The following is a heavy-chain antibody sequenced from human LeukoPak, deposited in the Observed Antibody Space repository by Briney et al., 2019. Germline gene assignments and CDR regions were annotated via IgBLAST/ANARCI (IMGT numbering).Heavy chain of an antibody. J-gene: IGHJ4*02. V-gene: IGHV3-48*02. CDR2: VSRSSSVT. Sequence: GGSLRLSCAASGFSFSTYEMNWVRQAPGKGLEWISYVSRSSSVTHYADSVKVRFTISRDNAKNSLYLQMISLRDEDTAGYYCATALGKPEWYPGYWGQGTLVTVSS. CDR1: GFSFSTYE. CDR3: ATALGKPEWYPGY. D-gene: IGHD3-3*01.